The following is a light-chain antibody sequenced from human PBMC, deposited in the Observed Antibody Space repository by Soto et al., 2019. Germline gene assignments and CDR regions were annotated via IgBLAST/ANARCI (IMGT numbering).Light chain of an antibody. Sequence: EIVLTQSPGTLSLSPGERATLSCRASQIVSDNYLAWYQQKPGQAPRLFIYAASSRATGIPDRFSGRGSGTDFTLTVSRLEPEDFAVYYCQHCGTSPPWTFSQGTKVEIK. V-gene: IGKV3-20*01. CDR1: QIVSDNY. CDR2: AAS. J-gene: IGKJ1*01. CDR3: QHCGTSPPWT.